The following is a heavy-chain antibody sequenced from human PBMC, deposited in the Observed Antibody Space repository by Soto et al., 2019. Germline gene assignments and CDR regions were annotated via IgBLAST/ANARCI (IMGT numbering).Heavy chain of an antibody. Sequence: KPSETLSLTCTVSGGSISSYYWSWIRQPAGKGLEWIGRIYTSGSTNYNPSLKSRVTMSVDTSKNQFSLKLSSVTAADTAVYYCAREELTMMSPSGDAFDIWGQGTMVTVSS. D-gene: IGHD3-22*01. CDR2: IYTSGST. CDR3: AREELTMMSPSGDAFDI. CDR1: GGSISSYY. V-gene: IGHV4-4*07. J-gene: IGHJ3*02.